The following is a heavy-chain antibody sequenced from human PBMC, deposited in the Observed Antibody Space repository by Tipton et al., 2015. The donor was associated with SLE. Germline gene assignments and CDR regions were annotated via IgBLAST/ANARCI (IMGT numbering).Heavy chain of an antibody. D-gene: IGHD3-9*01. J-gene: IGHJ4*02. Sequence: LRLSCSASGFSFSDYYWSWIRQPPGKGLEWIGETNHSGSTNYNPSLKSRVTISVDTSKNQFSLKLSSVTAADTAVYYCARGGILTGYYFFFDYWVQGTLVTVSS. CDR2: TNHSGST. CDR3: ARGGILTGYYFFFDY. V-gene: IGHV4-34*01. CDR1: GFSFSDYY.